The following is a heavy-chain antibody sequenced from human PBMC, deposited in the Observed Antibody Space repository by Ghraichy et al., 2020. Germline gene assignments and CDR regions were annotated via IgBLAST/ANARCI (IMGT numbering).Heavy chain of an antibody. Sequence: SETLSLTCTVSGGSISSSSYYWGWLRQPPGKGLEWIGSLYYSGSTYYNPSLQSRVTISVDTYKNQFALKLSSVTAADTAVYYCATIPLYDSSGYPGNWYFDLWGRGTLVTVSS. CDR3: ATIPLYDSSGYPGNWYFDL. J-gene: IGHJ2*01. V-gene: IGHV4-39*01. CDR1: GGSISSSSYY. CDR2: LYYSGST. D-gene: IGHD3-22*01.